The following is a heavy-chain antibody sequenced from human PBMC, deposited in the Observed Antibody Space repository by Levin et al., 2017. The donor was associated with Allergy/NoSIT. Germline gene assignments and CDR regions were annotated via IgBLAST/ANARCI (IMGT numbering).Heavy chain of an antibody. J-gene: IGHJ3*02. CDR1: GYTFIAYY. CDR2: IDPNTGGT. Sequence: ASVKVSCQASGYTFIAYYVLWVRQAPGQGLECMGWIDPNTGGTHYAQNFQGRVTLTRDTSINTAYMELSGLRVDDTAVYYCARDAYGVFDIWGQGTMVTVSS. D-gene: IGHD3-10*01. CDR3: ARDAYGVFDI. V-gene: IGHV1-2*02.